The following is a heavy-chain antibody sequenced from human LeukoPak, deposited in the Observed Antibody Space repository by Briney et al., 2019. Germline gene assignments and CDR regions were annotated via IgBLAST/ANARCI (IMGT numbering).Heavy chain of an antibody. Sequence: GRSLRLSCATSGFSFSDSSMAWVSQAPGKGLEWVSSISGNSSWIYYAGPVKDRFTISRDNARNSLYLEMERLSADDTAVYYCARGSILGATGYDWGQGTLVAVSS. CDR2: ISGNSSWI. CDR3: ARGSILGATGYD. D-gene: IGHD1-26*01. V-gene: IGHV3-21*01. CDR1: GFSFSDSS. J-gene: IGHJ4*02.